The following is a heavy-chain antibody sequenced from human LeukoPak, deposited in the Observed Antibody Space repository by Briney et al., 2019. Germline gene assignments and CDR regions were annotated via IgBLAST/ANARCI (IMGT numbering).Heavy chain of an antibody. CDR1: GGSFSGYY. J-gene: IGHJ3*02. Sequence: SETLSLTCAVYGGSFSGYYWSWIRQPPGKGLEWIGEINHSGSTNYNPSLKSRVTISVDTSKNQFSLKLSSVTAADTAVYYCARDSSNFDYYDSSGYAFDIWGQGTMVTVSS. CDR2: INHSGST. CDR3: ARDSSNFDYYDSSGYAFDI. D-gene: IGHD3-22*01. V-gene: IGHV4-34*01.